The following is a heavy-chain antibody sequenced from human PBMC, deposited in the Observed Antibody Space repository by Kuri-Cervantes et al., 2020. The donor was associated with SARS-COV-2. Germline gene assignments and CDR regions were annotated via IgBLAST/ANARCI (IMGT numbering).Heavy chain of an antibody. CDR3: ARGIHEGLDV. Sequence: GESLKISCAVSGSYFGGYYMSWIRQAPGKGLEWISFISSSGTYINYADSVKGRFTISRDGAKNSLYLQMHSLRADDTAVYYCARGIHEGLDVWGPGTTVTVSS. D-gene: IGHD5-18*01. J-gene: IGHJ6*02. CDR2: ISSSGTYI. V-gene: IGHV3-11*06. CDR1: GSYFGGYY.